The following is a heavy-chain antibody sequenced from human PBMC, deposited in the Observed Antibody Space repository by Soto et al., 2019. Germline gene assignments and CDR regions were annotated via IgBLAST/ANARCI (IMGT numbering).Heavy chain of an antibody. V-gene: IGHV3-23*01. CDR2: ISGSGGST. J-gene: IGHJ4*02. CDR3: AKDHAGDYESFDY. CDR1: GFTFSSYA. D-gene: IGHD4-17*01. Sequence: GGSLRLSCAASGFTFSSYAMSWVRQAPGKGLEWVSAISGSGGSTYYADSVKGRFTISRDNSKNTLYLQMNRLRAEDTAVYYCAKDHAGDYESFDYWGQGTLVTSPQ.